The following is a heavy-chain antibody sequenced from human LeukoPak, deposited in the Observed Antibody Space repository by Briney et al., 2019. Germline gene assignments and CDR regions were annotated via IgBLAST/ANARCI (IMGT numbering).Heavy chain of an antibody. CDR1: GFTFSSYS. CDR2: ISSSSSYI. Sequence: GGSLRLSCAASGFTFSSYSMNWVRQAPGKGLEWVSSISSSSSYIYYADSVKGRFTISRDNAKNSLYLQMNSLRAEDTAVYYCARDYSSSWYMDYWGQGTQVTVSS. V-gene: IGHV3-21*01. CDR3: ARDYSSSWYMDY. D-gene: IGHD6-13*01. J-gene: IGHJ4*02.